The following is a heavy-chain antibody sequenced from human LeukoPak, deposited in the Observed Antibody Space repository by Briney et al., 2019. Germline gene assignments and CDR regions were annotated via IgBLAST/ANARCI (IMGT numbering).Heavy chain of an antibody. CDR3: ARAITELGFTYYYYYYMDV. V-gene: IGHV4-59*01. CDR2: IYYSGST. D-gene: IGHD3-10*01. CDR1: GGSISSYY. J-gene: IGHJ6*03. Sequence: SETLSLTCTVSGGSISSYYWSWIRQPPGKGLEWIGYIYYSGSTNYNPSLKSRVTISVDTSKNQFSLKLSSVTAADTAVYYCARAITELGFTYYYYYYMDVWGKGTTVTISS.